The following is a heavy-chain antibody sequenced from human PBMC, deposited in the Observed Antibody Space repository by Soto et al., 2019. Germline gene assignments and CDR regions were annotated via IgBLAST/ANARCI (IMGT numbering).Heavy chain of an antibody. CDR3: ARDLTAAGIVFDY. CDR1: GFTFSSYS. CDR2: ISSSSSYI. J-gene: IGHJ4*02. D-gene: IGHD6-13*01. V-gene: IGHV3-21*01. Sequence: GGSLRLSCAASGFTFSSYSMNWVRQAPGKGLEWVSSISSSSSYIYYADSVKGRFTISRDNAKNSLYLQMNSLRAEDTAVYYCARDLTAAGIVFDYWGQGTLVTVSS.